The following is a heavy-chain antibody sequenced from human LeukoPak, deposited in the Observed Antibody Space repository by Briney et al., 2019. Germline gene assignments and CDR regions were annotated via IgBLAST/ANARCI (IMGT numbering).Heavy chain of an antibody. J-gene: IGHJ4*02. CDR2: IHPSGST. D-gene: IGHD6-25*01. Sequence: PSETLSLTCAIYGGSFSHYYWSWLRQPPGKGLEWVGEIHPSGSTSFNPSRESRVSISKDTSKNQFSLKLTSVTAADTAVYYCSRGSDESKTGDYWGQGTLVTVSS. CDR1: GGSFSHYY. CDR3: SRGSDESKTGDY. V-gene: IGHV4-34*01.